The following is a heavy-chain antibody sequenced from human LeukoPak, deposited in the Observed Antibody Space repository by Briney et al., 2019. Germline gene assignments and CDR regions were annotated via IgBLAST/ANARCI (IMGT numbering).Heavy chain of an antibody. D-gene: IGHD1-26*01. CDR1: GGPFNCYS. CDR3: ARGGVGATGGDYFDY. CDR2: INHSGSP. Sequence: PSETLSLTCAVYGGPFNCYSLSWIRQPPGKRLEWIGEINHSGSPNYDPSLKSRVTISVHTSKNQFSLKLSSVTAADTAVYYCARGGVGATGGDYFDYRGQGTLVTVSS. V-gene: IGHV4-34*01. J-gene: IGHJ4*02.